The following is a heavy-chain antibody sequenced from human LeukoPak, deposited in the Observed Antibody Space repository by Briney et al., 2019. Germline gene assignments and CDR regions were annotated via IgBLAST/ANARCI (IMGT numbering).Heavy chain of an antibody. V-gene: IGHV3-21*01. J-gene: IGHJ4*02. Sequence: NPGGSLRLSCAASGFTFSSYSMNWVRQAPGKELEWVSSISSSSSYIYYADSVKGRFTISRDNAKNSLYLQMSSLTAEDTALYYCARDSAELDYWGQGTLVTVSS. CDR2: ISSSSSYI. D-gene: IGHD1-26*01. CDR1: GFTFSSYS. CDR3: ARDSAELDY.